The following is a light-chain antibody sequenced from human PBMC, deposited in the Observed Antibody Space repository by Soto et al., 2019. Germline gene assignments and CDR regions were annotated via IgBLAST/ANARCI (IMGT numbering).Light chain of an antibody. CDR1: QSVGSD. J-gene: IGKJ1*01. Sequence: EIVMTQSPATLSVSPGERSTLSCRASQSVGSDLAWYQQKPGQAPRHLIFGASSRATGVPDRFSGSGSETEFTLTISSLQSEDSAVYYCQQYNSWPRTFGQGTKVDIK. V-gene: IGKV3-15*01. CDR2: GAS. CDR3: QQYNSWPRT.